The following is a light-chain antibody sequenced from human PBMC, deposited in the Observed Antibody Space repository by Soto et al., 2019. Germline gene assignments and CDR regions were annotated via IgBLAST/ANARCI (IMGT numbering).Light chain of an antibody. V-gene: IGKV1-5*01. J-gene: IGKJ1*01. CDR2: DAS. CDR1: QSSSSG. CDR3: QKYLRYPP. Sequence: DIQRTQSLSTLYASVGDRVTITCRASQSSSSGLAWYQQKPGKTPKLLIYDASSLESGVPLRFSGSGSGTEFTSTISSLQPDDFATYFCQKYLRYPPFGQGTKVEIK.